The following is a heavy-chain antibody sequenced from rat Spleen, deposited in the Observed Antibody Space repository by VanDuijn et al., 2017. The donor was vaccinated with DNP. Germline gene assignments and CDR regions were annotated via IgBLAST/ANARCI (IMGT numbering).Heavy chain of an antibody. CDR1: GFTFSDYY. V-gene: IGHV5-22*01. D-gene: IGHD1-11*01. CDR2: ISYDAAIT. J-gene: IGHJ2*01. CDR3: ARHGATEGIPYYFDY. Sequence: EVQLVESGGGLVQPGRSLKLSCAASGFTFSDYYMAWVRQAPTKGLEWVASISYDAAITYYRDSVKGRFSISRDNAENTVYLQMNSLRSEDTATYYCARHGATEGIPYYFDYWGQGVMVTVSS.